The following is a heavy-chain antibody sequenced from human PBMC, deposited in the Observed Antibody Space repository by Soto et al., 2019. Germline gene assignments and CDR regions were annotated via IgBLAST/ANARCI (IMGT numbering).Heavy chain of an antibody. CDR3: VGAAGWELEY. V-gene: IGHV3-7*03. CDR1: RFSFNPYW. CDR2: IKTDGSTT. Sequence: EVQLVESGGGLVQPGGSLRLSCAASRFSFNPYWMNWVRQAPGMGLEWLAIIKTDGSTTHYADSVKGRFTISRDNAKNSLFLQMNSLRADDTAVYYWVGAAGWELEYWGQGTRVTVSS. D-gene: IGHD1-26*01. J-gene: IGHJ4*02.